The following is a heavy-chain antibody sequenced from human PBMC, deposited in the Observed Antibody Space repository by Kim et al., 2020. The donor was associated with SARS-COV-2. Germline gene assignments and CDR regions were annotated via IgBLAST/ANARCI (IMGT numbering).Heavy chain of an antibody. D-gene: IGHD3-10*01. Sequence: SETLSLTCTVSGGSISSYYWSWIRQPPGKGLEWIGYIYYSGSTNNNPSLKSRVTISVDTSKNQFSLKLSSVTAADTAVYYCARATARGYYYYYMDVWGKGTTVTVSS. J-gene: IGHJ6*03. CDR3: ARATARGYYYYYMDV. CDR1: GGSISSYY. V-gene: IGHV4-59*01. CDR2: IYYSGST.